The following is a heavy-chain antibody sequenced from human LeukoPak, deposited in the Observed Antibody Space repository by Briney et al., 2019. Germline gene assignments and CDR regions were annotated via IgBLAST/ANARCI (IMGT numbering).Heavy chain of an antibody. CDR1: GGSVSGYY. Sequence: PSETLSLPCTVSGGSVSGYYWSWIRQPPGKGLEWIGEINHSGSTNYNPSLKSRVTISVDTSKNQFSLKLSSVTAADTAVYYCARRWFREQRSDYWGQGTPVTVSS. D-gene: IGHD3-10*01. V-gene: IGHV4-34*01. CDR3: ARRWFREQRSDY. J-gene: IGHJ4*02. CDR2: INHSGST.